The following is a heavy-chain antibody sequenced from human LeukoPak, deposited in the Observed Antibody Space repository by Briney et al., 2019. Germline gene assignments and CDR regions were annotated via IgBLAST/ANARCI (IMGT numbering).Heavy chain of an antibody. Sequence: QTLSLTCAISGDSVSSNSAAWHWIRPSPSSGLEWLGRTYYRSKWYNDYAVSVKSRITINPDTSKNQFSLQLNSVTPEDTAVYYCARDRAVLWFGDPHPFDYWGQGTLVTVSS. CDR3: ARDRAVLWFGDPHPFDY. V-gene: IGHV6-1*01. J-gene: IGHJ4*02. CDR2: TYYRSKWYN. D-gene: IGHD3-10*01. CDR1: GDSVSSNSAA.